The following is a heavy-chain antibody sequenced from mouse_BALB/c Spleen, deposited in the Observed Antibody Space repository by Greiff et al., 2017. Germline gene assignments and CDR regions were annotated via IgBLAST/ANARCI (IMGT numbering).Heavy chain of an antibody. CDR2: ISYDGSN. CDR3: ASRGYDWFAY. CDR1: GYSITSGYY. Sequence: ESGPGLVKPSQSLSLTCSVTGYSITSGYYWNWIRQFPGNKLEWMGYISYDGSNNYNPSLKNRISITRDTSKNQFFLKLNSVTTEDTATYYCASRGYDWFAYWGQGTLVTVSA. J-gene: IGHJ3*01. D-gene: IGHD2-14*01. V-gene: IGHV3-6*02.